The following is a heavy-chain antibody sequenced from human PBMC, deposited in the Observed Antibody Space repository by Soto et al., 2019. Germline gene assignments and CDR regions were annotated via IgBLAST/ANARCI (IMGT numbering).Heavy chain of an antibody. CDR1: GFTFRSYA. D-gene: IGHD3-22*01. CDR3: AKDHRPYYYDSSGYYPFDY. CDR2: ISGSGGST. V-gene: IGHV3-23*01. J-gene: IGHJ4*02. Sequence: GGSLRLSCAPSGFTFRSYAMNWVRQAPGKGLEWVSTISGSGGSTYYADSVKGRFTISRDNPKNTLYLQMNSLRAEDTAVYYCAKDHRPYYYDSSGYYPFDYWGQGTLVTVSS.